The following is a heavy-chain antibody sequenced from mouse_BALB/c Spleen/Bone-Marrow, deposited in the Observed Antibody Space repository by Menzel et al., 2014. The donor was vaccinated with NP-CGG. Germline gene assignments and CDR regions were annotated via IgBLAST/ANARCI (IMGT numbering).Heavy chain of an antibody. Sequence: SGPELVKPGASVKMSCKASGYTFTSYIMHWVRQKPGQGLEWIGYIHPYNDDSKFNEKFEGKATLTSDKSSNTAYMELSSLTSEGSAVYYCARWGRYDWYFDVWGAGTTVTVSS. D-gene: IGHD2-14*01. CDR2: IHPYNDDS. CDR1: GYTFTSYI. V-gene: IGHV1-14*01. CDR3: ARWGRYDWYFDV. J-gene: IGHJ1*01.